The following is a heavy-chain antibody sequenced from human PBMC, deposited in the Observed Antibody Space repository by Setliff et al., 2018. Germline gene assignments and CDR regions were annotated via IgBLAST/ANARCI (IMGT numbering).Heavy chain of an antibody. CDR3: AKDGGRGDYVWGSRNDAFDI. D-gene: IGHD3-16*01. CDR2: ISGSGGST. V-gene: IGHV3-23*01. CDR1: GFTFSSYA. Sequence: GGSLRLSCAASGFTFSSYAMSWVRQAPGKGLEWVSAISGSGGSTYYADSVKGRFTISRDNSKNTLYLQMNSLRAEDTAVYYCAKDGGRGDYVWGSRNDAFDIWGQGTMVTVSS. J-gene: IGHJ3*02.